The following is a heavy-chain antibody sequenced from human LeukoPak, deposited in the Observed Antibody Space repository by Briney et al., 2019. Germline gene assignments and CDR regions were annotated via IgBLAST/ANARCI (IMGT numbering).Heavy chain of an antibody. Sequence: GGSLRLSCAASGLIVSNNDMSWVRQAPGKGLEWVSNIGGSASGTFYSDSVKGRFTISRDNSKNTLYLQMNSLRAEDTAVYYCAKGGDGSYYSRADCWGQGTLVTVSS. D-gene: IGHD2-15*01. V-gene: IGHV3-23*01. J-gene: IGHJ4*02. CDR3: AKGGDGSYYSRADC. CDR2: IGGSASGT. CDR1: GLIVSNND.